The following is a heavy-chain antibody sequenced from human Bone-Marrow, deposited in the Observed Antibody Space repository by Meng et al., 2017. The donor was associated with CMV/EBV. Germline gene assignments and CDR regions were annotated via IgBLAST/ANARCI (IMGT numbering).Heavy chain of an antibody. D-gene: IGHD1-26*01. CDR2: ISSSGSTI. CDR3: ARVLQLVGDAFDI. Sequence: GESLKISCSASGFTFGDYALTWVRQAPGKGLEWVSYISSSGSTIYYADSVKGRFTISRDNAKNSLYLQMNSLRAEDTAVYYCARVLQLVGDAFDIWGQGTMVTVSS. V-gene: IGHV3-11*01. J-gene: IGHJ3*02. CDR1: GFTFGDYA.